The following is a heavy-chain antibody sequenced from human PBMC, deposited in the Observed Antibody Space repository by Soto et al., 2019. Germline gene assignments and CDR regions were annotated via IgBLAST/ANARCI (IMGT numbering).Heavy chain of an antibody. J-gene: IGHJ4*02. CDR1: GVLFSAYR. V-gene: IGHV3-7*01. CDR2: IHGDGGKI. CDR3: ARDGYGGYTCGQGED. D-gene: IGHD5-18*01. Sequence: GEALRLSSSSSGVLFSAYRMSWVLQAPGRGLEWVANIHGDGGKIYYVDSVKGRFTISRDNAKRSLYLQMNSLRAEDTAVYECARDGYGGYTCGQGEDWGQGARETVSS.